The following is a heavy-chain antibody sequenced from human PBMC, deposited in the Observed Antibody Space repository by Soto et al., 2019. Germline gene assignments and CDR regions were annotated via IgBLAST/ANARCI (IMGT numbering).Heavy chain of an antibody. Sequence: SETLSLTCTVSGGSISSYYWSWIRQPPGKGLEWIGYIYYSGSTNYNPSLKSRVTISVDTSKNQFSLKLSSVTAADTAVYYCARAGGGYCSSTSCYDGWFDPWGQGTLVTVSS. V-gene: IGHV4-59*01. CDR2: IYYSGST. J-gene: IGHJ5*02. CDR3: ARAGGGYCSSTSCYDGWFDP. CDR1: GGSISSYY. D-gene: IGHD2-2*01.